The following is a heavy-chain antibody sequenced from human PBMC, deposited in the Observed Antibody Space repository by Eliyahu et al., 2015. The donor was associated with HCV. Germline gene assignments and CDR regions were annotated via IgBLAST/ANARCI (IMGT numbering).Heavy chain of an antibody. J-gene: IGHJ4*02. CDR2: ISSGGDYI. Sequence: EVQVVESGGGLVKPGGSLRLSCAASGFTFSGYPFSHYTMDWVRQTPGKGLEWVSSISSGGDYIDYTDSVKGRFTISRDNAKNSLYLQMDRLRAEDTAVYYCARITYGGYEFDCWGQGTLVTVSS. D-gene: IGHD4-17*01. V-gene: IGHV3-21*01. CDR3: ARITYGGYEFDC. CDR1: GFTFSGYPFSHYT.